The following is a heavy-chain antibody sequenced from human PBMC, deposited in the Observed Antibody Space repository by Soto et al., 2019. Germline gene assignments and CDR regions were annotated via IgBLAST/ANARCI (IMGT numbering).Heavy chain of an antibody. CDR2: IYYSGST. D-gene: IGHD3-3*01. V-gene: IGHV4-31*03. J-gene: IGHJ5*02. CDR1: GGSISSGGYY. Sequence: PSETLSLTCTVSGGSISSGGYYWSWIRQHPGKGLEWIGYIYYSGSTYYNPCLKSRVTISVRPSKNQFSLKLSPVTAADTAVYYRARGITQYDFWSGYSEGNWFDPWGQGTLVTVPS. CDR3: ARGITQYDFWSGYSEGNWFDP.